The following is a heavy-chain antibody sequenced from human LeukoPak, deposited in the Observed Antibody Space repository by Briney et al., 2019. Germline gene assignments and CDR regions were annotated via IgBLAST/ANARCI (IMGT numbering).Heavy chain of an antibody. V-gene: IGHV1-69*04. Sequence: AASVKVSCKASGGTFSSYAISWVRQAPGQGLEWMGRIIPILGIANYAQKFQGRVTITADKSTSTAYMELSSLRSEDTAVYYCAGEGPGRKAARKGCFDPGGKGPLATASS. J-gene: IGHJ5*02. D-gene: IGHD6-6*01. CDR3: AGEGPGRKAARKGCFDP. CDR1: GGTFSSYA. CDR2: IIPILGIA.